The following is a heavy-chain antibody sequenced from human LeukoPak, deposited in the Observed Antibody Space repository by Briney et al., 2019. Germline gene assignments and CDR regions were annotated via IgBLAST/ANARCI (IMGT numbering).Heavy chain of an antibody. J-gene: IGHJ3*02. CDR3: AKDTRYGSETFGAFDI. D-gene: IGHD3-10*01. CDR2: TSGGGGDT. Sequence: PGGSLRLSCAASGFTFSNYAMSWVRRAPGKGLEWVSGTSGGGGDTSYADSVKGRFTISRDNSKSTLYLHMNSLRAEDTAVYYCAKDTRYGSETFGAFDIWGQGTMITVSS. V-gene: IGHV3-23*01. CDR1: GFTFSNYA.